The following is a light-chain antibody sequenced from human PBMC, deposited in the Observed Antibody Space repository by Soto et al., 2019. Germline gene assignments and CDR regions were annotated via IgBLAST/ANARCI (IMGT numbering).Light chain of an antibody. J-gene: IGLJ1*01. CDR1: SSNIGGNS. V-gene: IGLV1-51*01. Sequence: QSVLTHPPSVSAAPGQKVTISCSGSSSNIGGNSVSWYQQLPGTAPKLLIYDDNKRPSGIPDRFSGSKSGTSATLGITGFQTGDEADYYCCSNAGSYPFVFGTGTKVTVL. CDR3: CSNAGSYPFV. CDR2: DDN.